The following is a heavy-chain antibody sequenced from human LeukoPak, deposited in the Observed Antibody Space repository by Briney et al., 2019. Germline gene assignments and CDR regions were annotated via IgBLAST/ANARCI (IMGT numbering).Heavy chain of an antibody. CDR1: GYTFTSYG. J-gene: IGHJ4*02. V-gene: IGHV1-18*01. CDR2: ISAYNGNT. Sequence: ASVKVSCTASGYTFTSYGISWVRQAPGQGLEWMGWISAYNGNTNYAQKFQGRVTMTEDTSTDTAYMELSSLRSEDTAVYYCATDYAIAAAGTFDYWGQGTLVTVSS. D-gene: IGHD6-13*01. CDR3: ATDYAIAAAGTFDY.